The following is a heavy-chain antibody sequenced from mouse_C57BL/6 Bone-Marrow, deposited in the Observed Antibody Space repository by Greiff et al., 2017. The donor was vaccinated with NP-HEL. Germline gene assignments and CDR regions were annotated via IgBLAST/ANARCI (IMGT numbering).Heavy chain of an antibody. CDR2: LNPGSGGT. CDR3: ARSYYFDY. Sequence: VQLVESGAELVRPGTSVKVSCKASGYAFTNYLIEWVKQRPGQGLEWIGVLNPGSGGTNYNEKFKGKATLNADKSSSTAYMQLSSLTSEDSAVYFCARSYYFDYWGQGTTLTVSS. J-gene: IGHJ2*01. V-gene: IGHV1-54*01. CDR1: GYAFTNYL.